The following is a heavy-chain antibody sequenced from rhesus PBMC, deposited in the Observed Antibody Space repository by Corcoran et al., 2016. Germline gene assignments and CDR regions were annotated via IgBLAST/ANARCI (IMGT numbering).Heavy chain of an antibody. CDR2: ISGSSGST. Sequence: QVQLQESGPGLVKPSETLSLTCAVSGGSVSSSNWWSWIRQPPGKGLEWIGYISGSSGSTYYNPALKSLVTISTDTSKNQFSLKLSSVTAADTAVYYCARDRRGYFLDYWGQGVLVTVSS. CDR3: ARDRRGYFLDY. V-gene: IGHV4-65*01. J-gene: IGHJ4*01. D-gene: IGHD2-15*01. CDR1: GGSVSSSNW.